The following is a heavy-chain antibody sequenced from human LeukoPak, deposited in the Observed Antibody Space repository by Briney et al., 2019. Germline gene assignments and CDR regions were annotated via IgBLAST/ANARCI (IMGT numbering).Heavy chain of an antibody. CDR2: IYPADSDT. Sequence: GGSLKIFCKGSGYSFTSYWIAWVRQMPGKGLEGMGIIYPADSDTRYSPSFQGQVTISADKTISTAYLQWSGLKASDTAMYYCARHSDWRFDYWGEGTLVTVSS. J-gene: IGHJ4*02. V-gene: IGHV5-51*01. CDR3: ARHSDWRFDY. CDR1: GYSFTSYW. D-gene: IGHD3-9*01.